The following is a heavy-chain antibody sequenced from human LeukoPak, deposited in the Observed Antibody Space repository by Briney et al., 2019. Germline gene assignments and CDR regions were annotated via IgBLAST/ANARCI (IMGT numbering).Heavy chain of an antibody. V-gene: IGHV1-2*02. CDR3: ARWGDSSGYYYPALFDC. CDR1: GYTFTGYY. Sequence: GASVKVSCKASGYTFTGYYMHWVRQAPGQGLEWMGWINPNSGGTNYAQNFQGRVTMTRDTSISTAYMELSRLRSDDTAVYYCARWGDSSGYYYPALFDCWGQGTLVTASS. J-gene: IGHJ4*02. CDR2: INPNSGGT. D-gene: IGHD3-22*01.